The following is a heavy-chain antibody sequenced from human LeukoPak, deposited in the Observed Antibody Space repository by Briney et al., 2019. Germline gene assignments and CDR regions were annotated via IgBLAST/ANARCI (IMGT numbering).Heavy chain of an antibody. CDR2: ISWNSGTK. Sequence: GRSLRLSCVASGFTFDDYVMHWGRQAPGKGLEWVSSISWNSGTKQYADSVRGRFTISRDNAKNSLYLEMNSLRAEDTALYFCAKEDYGYNEYYFDYWGQGTLVTVSS. J-gene: IGHJ4*02. D-gene: IGHD4-17*01. CDR3: AKEDYGYNEYYFDY. V-gene: IGHV3-9*01. CDR1: GFTFDDYV.